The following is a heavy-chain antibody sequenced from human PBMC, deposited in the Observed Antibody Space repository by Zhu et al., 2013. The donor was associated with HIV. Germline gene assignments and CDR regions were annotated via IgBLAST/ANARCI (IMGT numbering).Heavy chain of an antibody. J-gene: IGHJ4*02. V-gene: IGHV1-69*01. CDR2: IIPIFGTA. D-gene: IGHD6-19*01. CDR1: GGTFSSYA. CDR3: ARVFGSDSGWYVGHFDY. Sequence: QVQLVQSGAEVKKPGSSVKVSCKASGGTFSSYAISWVRQAPGQGLEWMGGIIPIFGTANYAQKFQGRVTITADESTSTAYMELSSLRSEDTAVYYCARVFGSDSGWYVGHFDYWGQGTLVTVSS.